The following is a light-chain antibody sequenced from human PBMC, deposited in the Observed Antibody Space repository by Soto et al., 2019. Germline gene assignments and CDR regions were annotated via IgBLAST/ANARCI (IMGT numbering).Light chain of an antibody. J-gene: IGLJ1*01. V-gene: IGLV1-44*01. CDR2: SNN. CDR3: AAWDDSLNGLYV. CDR1: SYNIGSNT. Sequence: SVLTQPPSASGTPGQRVTISCSGSSYNIGSNTVNWYQQLPGTAPKLLIYSNNQRPSGVPDRFSGSKSGTSASLAISGLQSEDEADYYCAAWDDSLNGLYVFGTGTKVTVL.